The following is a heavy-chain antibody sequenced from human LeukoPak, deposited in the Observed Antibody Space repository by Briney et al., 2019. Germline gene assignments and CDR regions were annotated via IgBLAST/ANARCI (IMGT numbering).Heavy chain of an antibody. V-gene: IGHV3-23*01. D-gene: IGHD5-24*01. CDR3: AKLYLPRWLLYQALGDY. J-gene: IGHJ4*02. CDR1: GFTFSSYA. CDR2: ISGSGGST. Sequence: GGSLRLSCAASGFTFSSYAMSWVRQAPGKGLEWVSAISGSGGSTYYADSVKGRFTISRDNSKNTLYLQMNSLRAEDTAVYYCAKLYLPRWLLYQALGDYWGQGTLVTVSS.